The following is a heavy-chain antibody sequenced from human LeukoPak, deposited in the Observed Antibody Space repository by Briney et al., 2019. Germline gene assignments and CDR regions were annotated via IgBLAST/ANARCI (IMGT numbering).Heavy chain of an antibody. V-gene: IGHV3-30*02. Sequence: GGSLRLSCAASGFTFSNYGMHWVRQAPGKGLEWVAFIRDDGNNQYYTDSVKGRFTISRDSSKNTLYLQMKSLRPEDTAVYYCAKELINWCFDYWGQGTLVTVSS. J-gene: IGHJ4*02. CDR3: AKELINWCFDY. CDR2: IRDDGNNQ. D-gene: IGHD2-8*02. CDR1: GFTFSNYG.